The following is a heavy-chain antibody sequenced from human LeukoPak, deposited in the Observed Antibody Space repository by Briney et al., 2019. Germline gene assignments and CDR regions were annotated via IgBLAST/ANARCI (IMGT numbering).Heavy chain of an antibody. Sequence: GASVKVSCKASGYTFTSYGISWVRQAPGQGLEWMGWISAYNGNTNYAQKLQGRVTMTTDTSTSTAYMELRSLRSDDTAVYYCARVATSCYDNWFDPWGQGTLVTVSS. V-gene: IGHV1-18*01. D-gene: IGHD2-2*01. CDR3: ARVATSCYDNWFDP. CDR1: GYTFTSYG. J-gene: IGHJ5*02. CDR2: ISAYNGNT.